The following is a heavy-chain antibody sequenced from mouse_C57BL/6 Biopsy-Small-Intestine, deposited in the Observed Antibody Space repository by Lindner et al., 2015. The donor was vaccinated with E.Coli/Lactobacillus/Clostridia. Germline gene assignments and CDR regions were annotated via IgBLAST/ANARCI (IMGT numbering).Heavy chain of an antibody. Sequence: SVKVSCKASGYTFSNFYIHWVRQGPGQGLEWVGIINPSDGSTSISQRFRGRLTLTRDTATSTAHMELSSLRSDDTAVYYCGRLFPKSSLAGDFWGQGTQVNVSS. V-gene: IGHV1S12*01. CDR2: INPSDGST. CDR1: GYTFSNFY. CDR3: GRLFPKSSLAGDF. J-gene: IGHJ1*01. D-gene: IGHD2-13*01.